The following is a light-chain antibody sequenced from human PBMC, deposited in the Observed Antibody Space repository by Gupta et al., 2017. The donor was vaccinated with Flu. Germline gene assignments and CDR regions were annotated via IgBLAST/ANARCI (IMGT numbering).Light chain of an antibody. Sequence: QSALTQPASVSGSPGQSITISCTGTSSDIGGYNYVSWYLQHPGKAPKLMIYEVTNRPSGVSNRFSGSKSGNTASLTVSGRQAEDEADYVCGSYTSSSTWVFGGGTKLTVL. V-gene: IGLV2-14*01. CDR3: GSYTSSSTWV. CDR1: SSDIGGYNY. J-gene: IGLJ3*02. CDR2: EVT.